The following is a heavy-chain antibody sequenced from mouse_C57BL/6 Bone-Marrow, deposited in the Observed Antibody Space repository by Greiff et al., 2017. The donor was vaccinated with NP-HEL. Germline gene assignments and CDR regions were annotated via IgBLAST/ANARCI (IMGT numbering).Heavy chain of an antibody. CDR2: ISSGGSYT. D-gene: IGHD1-1*01. V-gene: IGHV5-6*02. J-gene: IGHJ2*01. Sequence: EVMLVESGGDLVKPGGSLKLSCAASGFTFSSYGMSWVRQTPDKRLEWVATISSGGSYTSYPDSVKGRFTISRDNAKNTLYLQMSSLKSEDTAMYYCARHDPVVDYWGQGTTLTVSS. CDR1: GFTFSSYG. CDR3: ARHDPVVDY.